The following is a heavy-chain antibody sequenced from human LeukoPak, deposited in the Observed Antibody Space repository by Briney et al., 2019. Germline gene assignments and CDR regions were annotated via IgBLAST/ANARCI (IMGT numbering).Heavy chain of an antibody. CDR2: ISGSGGST. D-gene: IGHD6-13*01. J-gene: IGHJ4*02. Sequence: PGGSLRLSCAASGFTFSSYGMSWVRQAPGKGLEWVSAISGSGGSTYYADSVKGRFTISRDNAKNSLYLQMNSLRVEDTAVYYCARERGYSSSCYTFWGQGTLVTVSS. CDR1: GFTFSSYG. CDR3: ARERGYSSSCYTF. V-gene: IGHV3-23*01.